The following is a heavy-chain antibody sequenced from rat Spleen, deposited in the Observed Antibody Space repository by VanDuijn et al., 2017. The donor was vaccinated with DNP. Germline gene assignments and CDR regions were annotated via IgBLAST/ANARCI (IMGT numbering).Heavy chain of an antibody. Sequence: EVQLVESGGDLVQPGRSLKLSCVASGFTFNNYWMTWIRQVPGKGLEWVASITSSGGSTYYPDSVKGRFTISRDNAKNTLYRQMNSLRSEDTATYYCARDISDYFDYWGQVVMVTVSS. CDR2: ITSSGGST. CDR1: GFTFNNYW. V-gene: IGHV5-31*01. CDR3: ARDISDYFDY. D-gene: IGHD1-12*01. J-gene: IGHJ2*01.